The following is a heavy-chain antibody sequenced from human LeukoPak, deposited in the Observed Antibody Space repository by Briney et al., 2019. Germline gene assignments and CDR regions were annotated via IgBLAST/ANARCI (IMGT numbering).Heavy chain of an antibody. Sequence: ASVKVSCKVSGYTLTELSMHWVRQAPGKGLESMGGFDPEDGETIYAQKFQGRVTMTEDTSTDTAYMELSSLRSEDTAVYYCATRLTTVTITGYFQHWGQGTLVTVSS. CDR3: ATRLTTVTITGYFQH. CDR1: GYTLTELS. D-gene: IGHD4-11*01. CDR2: FDPEDGET. J-gene: IGHJ1*01. V-gene: IGHV1-24*01.